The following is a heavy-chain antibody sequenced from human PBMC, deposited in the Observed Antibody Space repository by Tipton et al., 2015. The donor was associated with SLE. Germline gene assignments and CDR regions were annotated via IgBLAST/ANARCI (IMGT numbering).Heavy chain of an antibody. V-gene: IGHV3-23*01. CDR1: GFIFSSFA. D-gene: IGHD7-27*01. Sequence: SLRLSCTVSGFIFSSFAMSWVRQAPGKGLEWVSSIRNSGDTTYYADSVTGRFTISRDNSKNTLYLQMKNLRAEDTALYYCARGVGIRVATALDFWGQGTLVTVSS. CDR2: IRNSGDTT. CDR3: ARGVGIRVATALDF. J-gene: IGHJ4*02.